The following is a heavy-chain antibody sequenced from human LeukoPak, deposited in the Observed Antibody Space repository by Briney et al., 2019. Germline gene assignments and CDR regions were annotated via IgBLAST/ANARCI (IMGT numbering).Heavy chain of an antibody. V-gene: IGHV4-4*07. CDR2: IYTSGST. J-gene: IGHJ6*02. CDR3: AREGSYGYYYYGMDV. Sequence: SETLSLTCTASGGSISSYYWSWIRQPAGKGLEWIGRIYTSGSTNYNPSLKSRVTMSVDTSKNQFSLKLSSVTAADTAVYYCAREGSYGYYYYGMDVWGQGTTVTVSS. D-gene: IGHD5-18*01. CDR1: GGSISSYY.